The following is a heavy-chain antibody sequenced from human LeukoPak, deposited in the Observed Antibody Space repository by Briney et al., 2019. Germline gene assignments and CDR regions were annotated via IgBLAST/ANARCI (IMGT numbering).Heavy chain of an antibody. J-gene: IGHJ4*02. D-gene: IGHD3-9*01. CDR2: IYPGDSDT. Sequence: GESLKISCKGSGYSFTSYWIGCVRQMPGKGLEWMGIIYPGDSDTRYRPSFQGQVTISADKSISTAYLQWSSLKASDTAMYYCATPYDYDILTFGYWGQGTLVTVSS. CDR1: GYSFTSYW. V-gene: IGHV5-51*01. CDR3: ATPYDYDILTFGY.